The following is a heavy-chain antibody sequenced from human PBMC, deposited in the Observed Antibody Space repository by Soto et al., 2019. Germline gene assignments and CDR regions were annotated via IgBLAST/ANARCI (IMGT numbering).Heavy chain of an antibody. D-gene: IGHD3-16*01. J-gene: IGHJ6*04. CDR3: ARDRGGRSGKDV. Sequence: QVVESGGGLVQPGGSLRLSCAASGFAFSHYWMFWVRQAPGMGLEWVANIKEDGRERNYVASVKGRFTISRDNAKNSLYLEMNSLRSEDTAVYYCARDRGGRSGKDVWGKGTTVTVSS. CDR2: IKEDGRER. V-gene: IGHV3-7*01. CDR1: GFAFSHYW.